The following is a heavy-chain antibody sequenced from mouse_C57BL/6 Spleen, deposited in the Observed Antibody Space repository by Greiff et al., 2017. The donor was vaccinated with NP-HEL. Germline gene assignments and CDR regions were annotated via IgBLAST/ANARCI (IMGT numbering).Heavy chain of an antibody. CDR3: ARSPVPFYYGSSPWFDV. Sequence: QVQLQQSGAELVMPGASVKLSCKASGYTFTSYWMHWVKQRPGQGLEWIGEIDPSDSYTNYNQKFKGKSTLTVDKSSSTAYMQLSSLTSEDSAVYYCARSPVPFYYGSSPWFDVWGTGTTVTVSS. V-gene: IGHV1-69*01. D-gene: IGHD1-1*01. CDR1: GYTFTSYW. J-gene: IGHJ1*03. CDR2: IDPSDSYT.